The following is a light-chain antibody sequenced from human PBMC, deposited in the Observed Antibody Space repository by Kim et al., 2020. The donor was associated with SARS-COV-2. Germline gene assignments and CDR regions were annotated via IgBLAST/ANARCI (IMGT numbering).Light chain of an antibody. CDR3: NSRDTSGNVI. V-gene: IGLV3-19*01. J-gene: IGLJ2*01. CDR1: SLRSYY. Sequence: ALGKTVRITCQGDSLRSYYASWYQQKTGQAPILVMYGYTNRPSGIPDRFSGASSGNTASLTITGAQAEDEAAYYCNSRDTSGNVIFGGGTQLTVL. CDR2: GYT.